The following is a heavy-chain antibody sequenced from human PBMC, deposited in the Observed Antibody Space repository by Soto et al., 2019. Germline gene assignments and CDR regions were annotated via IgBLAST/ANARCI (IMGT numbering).Heavy chain of an antibody. Sequence: SETLSLTCTVSGGSISSSSYYWGWIRQPPGKGLEWIGSIYYSGSTYYNPSLKSRVTISVDTSKNQFSLKLSSVTAADTAVYYCARLEVPPGYFDYRGKGTLVTVSS. CDR1: GGSISSSSYY. V-gene: IGHV4-39*01. CDR3: ARLEVPPGYFDY. J-gene: IGHJ4*02. CDR2: IYYSGST. D-gene: IGHD1-1*01.